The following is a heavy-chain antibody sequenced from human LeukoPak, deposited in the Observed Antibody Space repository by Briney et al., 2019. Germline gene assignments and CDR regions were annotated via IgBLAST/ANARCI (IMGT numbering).Heavy chain of an antibody. V-gene: IGHV4-34*01. Sequence: PSETLSLTSAVYGGSFSGYYWSWIRQPPGKGLEWIGAINHSGSTNYNPSLKSRVTISVDTSKNQFSLKLSSVTAADTAVYYCARGQLERGLDYWGQGTLVTVSS. J-gene: IGHJ4*02. CDR3: ARGQLERGLDY. D-gene: IGHD1-1*01. CDR2: INHSGST. CDR1: GGSFSGYY.